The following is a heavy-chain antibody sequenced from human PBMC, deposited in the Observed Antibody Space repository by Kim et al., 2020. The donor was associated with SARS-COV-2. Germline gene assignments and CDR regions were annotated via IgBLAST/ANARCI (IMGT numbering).Heavy chain of an antibody. V-gene: IGHV4-39*01. CDR3: ARLTAGGLSPYYFDY. D-gene: IGHD2-15*01. CDR2: IYYSGST. CDR1: GGSISSSSYY. J-gene: IGHJ4*02. Sequence: SETLSLTCTVSGGSISSSSYYWGWIRQPPGKGLEWIGSIYYSGSTYYNPSLKSRVTISVDTSKNQFSLKLSSVTAADTAVYYCARLTAGGLSPYYFDYWGQGTLVTVSS.